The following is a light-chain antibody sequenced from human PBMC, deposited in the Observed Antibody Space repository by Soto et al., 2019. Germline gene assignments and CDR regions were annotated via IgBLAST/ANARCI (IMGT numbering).Light chain of an antibody. CDR3: QKYNSGTWT. Sequence: DIQMTQSPSSLSASVGDRVTITCRASQDISNYLAWYQQRPGKVPQLLLYAASTLQSGVPSRFSGSGSGTDITLTISSLQPEDVATYYCQKYNSGTWTFGHGTKVEI. V-gene: IGKV1-27*01. CDR1: QDISNY. CDR2: AAS. J-gene: IGKJ1*01.